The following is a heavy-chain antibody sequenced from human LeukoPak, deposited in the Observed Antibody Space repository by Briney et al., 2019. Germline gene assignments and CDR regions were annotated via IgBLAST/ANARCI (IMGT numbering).Heavy chain of an antibody. CDR1: GYTFTSYG. J-gene: IGHJ4*02. Sequence: SVKVSCKASGYTFTSYGISWVRQAPGQGLEWMGRIIPILGIANYAQKFQGRVTITADKSTSTAYMELSSLRSEDTAVYYCASRSVDTAMVLNFDYWGQGTLVTVSS. CDR3: ASRSVDTAMVLNFDY. V-gene: IGHV1-69*04. D-gene: IGHD5-18*01. CDR2: IIPILGIA.